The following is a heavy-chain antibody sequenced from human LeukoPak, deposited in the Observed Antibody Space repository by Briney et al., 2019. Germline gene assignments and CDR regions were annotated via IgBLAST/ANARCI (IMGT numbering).Heavy chain of an antibody. CDR3: ARDRKYEWLLIREYYFDY. V-gene: IGHV3-7*01. Sequence: TGGSLRLSCAASGFTFSSYWMSWVRQAPGKGLEWVANMKQDGSEKYYVDSVKGRFTISRDNAKNSLYLQMNSLRAEDTAVYYCARDRKYEWLLIREYYFDYWGQGTLVTVSS. CDR2: MKQDGSEK. D-gene: IGHD3-3*01. CDR1: GFTFSSYW. J-gene: IGHJ4*02.